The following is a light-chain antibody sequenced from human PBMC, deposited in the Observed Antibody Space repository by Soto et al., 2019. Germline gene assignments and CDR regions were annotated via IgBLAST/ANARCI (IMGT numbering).Light chain of an antibody. CDR2: DAS. V-gene: IGKV1-5*01. CDR3: QQYNSEFT. Sequence: DIQMTQSPSTLSASVGDRVTITCRASQSISSWLAWYQQKPGKAPKLLIYDASSLESGVPSRFSGSGSGTEFTLTISSLPPDDFATYYCQQYNSEFTFGPGTKVDIK. J-gene: IGKJ3*01. CDR1: QSISSW.